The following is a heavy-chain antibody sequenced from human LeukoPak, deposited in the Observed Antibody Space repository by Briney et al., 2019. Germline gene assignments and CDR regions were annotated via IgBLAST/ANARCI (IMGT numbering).Heavy chain of an antibody. V-gene: IGHV3-7*01. CDR1: GFAFSAYW. J-gene: IGHJ4*02. CDR2: IKLGGSAK. CDR3: AAWGLHNY. D-gene: IGHD7-27*01. Sequence: PGGSLRLSCSASGFAFSAYWMNWVRQAPGKGPEWVANIKLGGSAKYYVDSVKGRCTISRDNAKSSLYLQMNSLRVEDTAVYYCAAWGLHNYWGQGTLVTVSS.